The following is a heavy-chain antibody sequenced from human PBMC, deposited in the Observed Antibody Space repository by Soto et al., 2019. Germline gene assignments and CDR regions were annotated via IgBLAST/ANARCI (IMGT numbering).Heavy chain of an antibody. V-gene: IGHV3-23*01. CDR1: GFTFSNYA. CDR3: AKERLARGIDY. Sequence: GSLRLSCAASGFTFSNYAMSWVRQAPGKGLDWVSTISSSGSNTYYADSVKGRFSISRDNSKNTVYLEMKNLRAEDTAVYYCAKERLARGIDYWGQGTLVTAPQ. CDR2: ISSSGSNT. J-gene: IGHJ4*02. D-gene: IGHD3-10*01.